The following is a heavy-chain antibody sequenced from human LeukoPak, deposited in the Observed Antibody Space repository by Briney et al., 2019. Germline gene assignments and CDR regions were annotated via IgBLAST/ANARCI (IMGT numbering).Heavy chain of an antibody. J-gene: IGHJ6*03. D-gene: IGHD3-22*01. CDR3: VRSSYYYDSSGYYYYDYYYMDV. CDR1: GGSISSGSYY. CDR2: IYTSGST. V-gene: IGHV4-61*02. Sequence: SETLSLTCTVSGGSISSGSYYWSWIRQPAGKGLESIGRIYTSGSTNYNPSLKSRVTILVDTSKNQFSLKLSSVTAADTAVYYCVRSSYYYDSSGYYYYDYYYMDVSGKGTTVTVSS.